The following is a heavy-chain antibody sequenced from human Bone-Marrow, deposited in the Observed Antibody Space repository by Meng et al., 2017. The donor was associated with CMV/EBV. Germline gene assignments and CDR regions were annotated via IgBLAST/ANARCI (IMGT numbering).Heavy chain of an antibody. J-gene: IGHJ4*02. CDR2: IDPAGGA. D-gene: IGHD6-19*01. CDR3: ARALRSSGPS. V-gene: IGHV3-66*02. CDR1: GFTFSSYS. Sequence: GESLKISCAASGFTFSSYSMNWVRQAPGKGLEWVSVIDPAGGAYYADSVKGRFSISRDNSKNTLYLQIDSLRTEDTSVYYCARALRSSGPSWGQGTLVTVPS.